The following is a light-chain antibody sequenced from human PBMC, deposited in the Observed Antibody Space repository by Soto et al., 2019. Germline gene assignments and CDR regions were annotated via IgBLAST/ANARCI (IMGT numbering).Light chain of an antibody. J-gene: IGKJ5*01. CDR2: LGS. CDR3: MQALQTPIT. V-gene: IGKV2-28*01. CDR1: QSLLHSNGNNY. Sequence: DIVMTQSPLSLPVTPGEPASISCRSSQSLLHSNGNNYLGWYLQKPGQSPQLLIYLGSNRVSGVPDRFSGSGSGTDFTLKISRVEAEDVGVYYCMQALQTPITFGQGTRLEIK.